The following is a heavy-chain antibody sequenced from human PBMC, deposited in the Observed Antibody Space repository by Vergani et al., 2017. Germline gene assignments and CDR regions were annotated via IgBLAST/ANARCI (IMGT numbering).Heavy chain of an antibody. CDR2: IIPILGIA. V-gene: IGHV1-69*04. Sequence: QVQLVQSGAEVKKPGSSVKVSCKASGGTFSSYAISWVRQAPGQGLEWMGRIIPILGIANYAQKFQGRVTITADKSTSTAYMELSSLRSEDTAVYYCARDLERRSYYGSSGYFDYWGQGTLVTVSS. J-gene: IGHJ4*02. CDR1: GGTFSSYA. D-gene: IGHD1-26*01. CDR3: ARDLERRSYYGSSGYFDY.